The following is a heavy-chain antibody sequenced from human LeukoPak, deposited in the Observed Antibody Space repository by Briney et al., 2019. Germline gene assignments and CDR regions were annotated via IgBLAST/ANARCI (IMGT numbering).Heavy chain of an antibody. Sequence: GGSLRLSCAASGFTFDDYAMHWVRQAPGKGMEWVSGISWNSGSIGYADSVKGRFTISRDNAKNSLYLQMNSLRAEDTALYYCAKGVSYYYYGMDVWGQGTTVTVSS. J-gene: IGHJ6*02. V-gene: IGHV3-9*01. CDR1: GFTFDDYA. CDR3: AKGVSYYYYGMDV. D-gene: IGHD3-16*01. CDR2: ISWNSGSI.